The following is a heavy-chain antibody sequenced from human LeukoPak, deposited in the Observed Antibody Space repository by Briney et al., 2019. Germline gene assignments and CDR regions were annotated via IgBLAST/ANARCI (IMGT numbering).Heavy chain of an antibody. CDR1: SFTFSTYW. J-gene: IGHJ5*02. D-gene: IGHD2-15*01. Sequence: GGSLRPSCAPSSFTFSTYWISWVRQAPGKGLEWVANIKQDGSEKYCVDSVKGRFTISRDNAKNSLYLQMNSLRAADTALYYFARDRTEPQLLLLRWFDPWGQGTLVTVSS. V-gene: IGHV3-7*01. CDR3: ARDRTEPQLLLLRWFDP. CDR2: IKQDGSEK.